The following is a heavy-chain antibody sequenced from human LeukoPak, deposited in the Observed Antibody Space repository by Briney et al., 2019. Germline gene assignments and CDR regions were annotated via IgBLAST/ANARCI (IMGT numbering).Heavy chain of an antibody. Sequence: ASVKVSCKASGYTFTNYAMHWVRQAPGQRLEWMGWINTGGDTAYSQRFQGRVTIISDTSASTAYMDLSRLRSDDTAVYYCARGYYYDSSGYYQLDYWGQGTLVTVSS. CDR2: INTGGDT. V-gene: IGHV1-3*04. CDR3: ARGYYYDSSGYYQLDY. CDR1: GYTFTNYA. D-gene: IGHD3-22*01. J-gene: IGHJ4*02.